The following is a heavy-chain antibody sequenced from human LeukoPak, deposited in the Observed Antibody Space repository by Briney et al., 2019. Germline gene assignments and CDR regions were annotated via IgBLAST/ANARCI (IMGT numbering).Heavy chain of an antibody. CDR1: GFTFSSYG. CDR3: AKDCHSYGFY. J-gene: IGHJ4*02. D-gene: IGHD5-18*01. V-gene: IGHV3-30*18. Sequence: PGRSLRLSCAASGFTFSSYGMHWVRQAPGKGLEWVAVISYDGSNKYYADSVKGRFTISRDNSKNTLYLQMNSLRAEDTAVYYCAKDCHSYGFYWGQGTLVTVSS. CDR2: ISYDGSNK.